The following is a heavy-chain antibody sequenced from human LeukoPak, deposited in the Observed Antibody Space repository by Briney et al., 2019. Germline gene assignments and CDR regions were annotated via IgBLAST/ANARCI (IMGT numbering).Heavy chain of an antibody. CDR3: ARDRDDYCSSTSCCARDDY. V-gene: IGHV1-18*01. J-gene: IGHJ4*02. CDR2: ISAYNGNT. D-gene: IGHD2-2*01. CDR1: GYTFTSYG. Sequence: ASVKVSCKASGYTFTSYGISWVRQAPGQGLEWMGWISAYNGNTNYAQKLQGRVTMTTDTSTSTAYMELRSLRSDDTAVYYCARDRDDYCSSTSCCARDDYWGQGTLVTASS.